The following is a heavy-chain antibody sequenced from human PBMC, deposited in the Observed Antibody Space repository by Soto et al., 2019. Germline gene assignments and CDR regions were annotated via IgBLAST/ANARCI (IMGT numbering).Heavy chain of an antibody. J-gene: IGHJ6*02. CDR2: IVVGSGNT. D-gene: IGHD3-22*01. CDR1: GFTFTSSA. Sequence: SVKVSCKASGFTFTSSAVQWVRQARGQRLEWIGWIVVGSGNTNYAQKFQERVTITRDMSTSTAYMELSSLRSEDTAVYYCAADLASSGYLYYGMDVWGQGTTVTV. V-gene: IGHV1-58*01. CDR3: AADLASSGYLYYGMDV.